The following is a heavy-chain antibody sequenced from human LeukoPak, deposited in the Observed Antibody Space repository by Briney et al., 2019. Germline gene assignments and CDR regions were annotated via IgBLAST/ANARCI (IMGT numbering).Heavy chain of an antibody. CDR3: ARGAEWELRFDY. Sequence: PSETLSLTCTVSGGSISSGGYYWSWIRQHPGKGLEWIGYIYYSGSTNYNPSLKSRVTISVDTSKNQFSLKLSSVTAADTAVYYCARGAEWELRFDYWGQGTLVTVSS. D-gene: IGHD1-26*01. CDR1: GGSISSGGYY. J-gene: IGHJ4*02. V-gene: IGHV4-31*03. CDR2: IYYSGST.